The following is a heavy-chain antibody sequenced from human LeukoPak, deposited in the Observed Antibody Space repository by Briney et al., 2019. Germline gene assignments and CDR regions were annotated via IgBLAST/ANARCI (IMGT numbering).Heavy chain of an antibody. CDR2: IYSGGST. V-gene: IGHV3-53*01. CDR1: GFTVSSNY. CDR3: ARGSRSGSLYYYYYMDV. Sequence: GGSLRLSCAASGFTVSSNYMSWVRQAPGKGLEWVSVIYSGGSTYYAGSVKGRFTISRDNSKNTLYLQMNSLRAEDTAVYYCARGSRSGSLYYYYYMDVWGKGTTVTVSS. D-gene: IGHD3-10*01. J-gene: IGHJ6*03.